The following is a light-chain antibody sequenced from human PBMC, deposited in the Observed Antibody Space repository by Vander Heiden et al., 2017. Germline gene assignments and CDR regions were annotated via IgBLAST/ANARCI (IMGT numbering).Light chain of an antibody. V-gene: IGKV3-20*01. CDR1: QSVSSSY. Sequence: EMVLPHSPGTLSLSPGERATLSCRASQSVSSSYLAWYQQKPGQAPRLLIYGASSRATGIPDRFSGSGSGTDFTLTISRLEPEDFAVYYCQQYGSSSYTFGQGTKLEIK. CDR3: QQYGSSSYT. J-gene: IGKJ2*01. CDR2: GAS.